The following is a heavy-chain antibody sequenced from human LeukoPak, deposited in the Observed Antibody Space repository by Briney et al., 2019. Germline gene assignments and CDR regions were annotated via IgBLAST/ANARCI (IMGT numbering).Heavy chain of an antibody. Sequence: GASVKVSCKASGYTFTSYAMHWVRQAPGQRLEWMGWINAGNGNTKYSQKFQGRVTITRDTSASTAYMELSSLRSEDTAVYYCARARNYDFWSGRRQTNEKNWFDPWGQGTLVTVSS. V-gene: IGHV1-3*01. CDR1: GYTFTSYA. CDR2: INAGNGNT. D-gene: IGHD3-3*01. J-gene: IGHJ5*02. CDR3: ARARNYDFWSGRRQTNEKNWFDP.